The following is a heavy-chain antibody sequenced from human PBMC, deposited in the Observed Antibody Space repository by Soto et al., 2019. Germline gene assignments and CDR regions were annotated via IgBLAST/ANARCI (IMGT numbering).Heavy chain of an antibody. J-gene: IGHJ6*02. CDR2: IWYDGSNK. D-gene: IGHD6-13*01. CDR1: GFTFSSYG. CDR3: AREGSSSWLQDYYYGMDV. Sequence: PGGSLRLSCAASGFTFSSYGMHWVRQAPGKGLEWVAVIWYDGSNKYYADSVKGRFTISRDNSKNTLYLQMNSLRAEDTAVYYCAREGSSSWLQDYYYGMDVWGQGTTVTVSS. V-gene: IGHV3-33*01.